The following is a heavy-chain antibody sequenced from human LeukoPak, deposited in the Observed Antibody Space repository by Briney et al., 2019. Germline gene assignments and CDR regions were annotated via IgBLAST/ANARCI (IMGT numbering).Heavy chain of an antibody. CDR3: AKGAHSYDFWSAFH. CDR2: ISGSGGST. D-gene: IGHD3-3*01. CDR1: GFTFSSYA. J-gene: IGHJ4*02. V-gene: IGHV3-23*01. Sequence: GGSLRLSCAASGFTFSSYAMTWVRQGQGKGLEWVSGISGSGGSTYYADSVKGRFTISRDNSKNTLYLQMNSLRAEDTAVYYCAKGAHSYDFWSAFHWGQGILVTVSS.